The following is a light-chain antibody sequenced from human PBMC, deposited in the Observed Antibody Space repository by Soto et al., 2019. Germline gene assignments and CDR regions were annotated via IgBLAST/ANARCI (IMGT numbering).Light chain of an antibody. Sequence: EIVLTQSPDTLSLSPGERATLSCRASQSVRSNYLAWYQQKPGQAPRFLIYDASSRATGIPDRFSGSGSGTDFTLTISRLEPEEFAVYYCQQYGSSPLTFVGGTKVEIK. V-gene: IGKV3-20*01. CDR3: QQYGSSPLT. CDR1: QSVRSNY. CDR2: DAS. J-gene: IGKJ4*01.